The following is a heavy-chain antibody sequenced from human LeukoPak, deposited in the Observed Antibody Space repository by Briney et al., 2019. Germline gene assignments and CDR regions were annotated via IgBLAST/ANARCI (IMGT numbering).Heavy chain of an antibody. CDR3: SRSIPQYCSSTSCYWWFDP. J-gene: IGHJ5*02. D-gene: IGHD2-2*01. V-gene: IGHV1-69*05. CDR2: IIPIFGTA. CDR1: GGTFSSYA. Sequence: SVKVSCKASGGTFSSYAISWVRQAPGQGLEWMGGIIPIFGTANYAQKFQGRVTITTDESTSTAYMGLSSLRSEDTAVYYCSRSIPQYCSSTSCYWWFDPWGQGTLVTVSS.